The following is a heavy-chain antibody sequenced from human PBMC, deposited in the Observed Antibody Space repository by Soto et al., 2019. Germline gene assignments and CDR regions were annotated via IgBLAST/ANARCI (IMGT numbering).Heavy chain of an antibody. J-gene: IGHJ4*02. Sequence: QVQLQQWGAGLVKPSETLSLSCAVYGKSFSGHSWAWIRQSPGKGLEWIGEINESGSTYYNPSLKSRVTISADRSKNQFSLKLSSVSAADTAVYFCARGSGIVALPGELEDVNYDYWGQGTLVNVSS. V-gene: IGHV4-34*01. CDR1: GKSFSGHS. CDR3: ARGSGIVALPGELEDVNYDY. D-gene: IGHD1-1*01. CDR2: INESGST.